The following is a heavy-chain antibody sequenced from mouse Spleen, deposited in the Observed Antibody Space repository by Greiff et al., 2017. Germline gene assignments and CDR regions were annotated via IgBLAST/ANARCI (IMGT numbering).Heavy chain of an antibody. CDR1: GYTFTSYG. Sequence: QVQLQQSGAELARPGASVKLSCKASGYTFTSYGISWVKQRPGQGLEWIGEIYPRSGNTYYNEKFKGKATLTADKSSSTAYMELRSLTSEDSAVYFCASPYYGSEAWFAYWGQGTLVTVSA. J-gene: IGHJ3*01. CDR2: IYPRSGNT. D-gene: IGHD1-1*01. CDR3: ASPYYGSEAWFAY. V-gene: IGHV1-81*01.